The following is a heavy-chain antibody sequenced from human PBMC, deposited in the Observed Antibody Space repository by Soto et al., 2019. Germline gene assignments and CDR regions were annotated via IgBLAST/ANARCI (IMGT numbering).Heavy chain of an antibody. Sequence: SETLSLTCIVSGDSVASGSYYWTWLRQPPGKGLEWIGYISYTGRTKYNPSLQSRVTISVDTSKNDFSLNLSSVTAADTAVYFCAREWGLLPYYVMNVWGHGTAVTVSS. CDR2: ISYTGRT. CDR3: AREWGLLPYYVMNV. J-gene: IGHJ6*02. D-gene: IGHD7-27*01. CDR1: GDSVASGSYY. V-gene: IGHV4-61*03.